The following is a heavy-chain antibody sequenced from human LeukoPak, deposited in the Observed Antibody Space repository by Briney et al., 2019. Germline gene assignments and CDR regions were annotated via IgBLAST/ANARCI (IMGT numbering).Heavy chain of an antibody. CDR3: AKAGNNGDYYFDY. J-gene: IGHJ4*02. CDR2: ISGSGGST. D-gene: IGHD4-17*01. V-gene: IGHV3-23*01. CDR1: GFTFSSYA. Sequence: PGGSLRLFCAASGFTFSSYAMSWVRQAPGKGLEWVSAISGSGGSTYYADSVKGRFTISRDNSKNTLYLQMNSLRAEDTAVYYCAKAGNNGDYYFDYWGQGTLVTVSS.